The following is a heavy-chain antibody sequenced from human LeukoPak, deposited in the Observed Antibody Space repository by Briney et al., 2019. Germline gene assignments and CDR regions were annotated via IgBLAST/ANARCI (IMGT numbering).Heavy chain of an antibody. CDR1: GFTFSSYG. V-gene: IGHV3-33*08. D-gene: IGHD2-15*01. Sequence: PGGSLRLSCAASGFTFSSYGMHWVRQAPGKGLEWVAVIWYDGSNKYYADSVKGRFTISRDNSKNTLYLQMNSLRAEDTTVYYCARGRYSRGSIGIDYWGQGTLVTVSS. J-gene: IGHJ4*02. CDR3: ARGRYSRGSIGIDY. CDR2: IWYDGSNK.